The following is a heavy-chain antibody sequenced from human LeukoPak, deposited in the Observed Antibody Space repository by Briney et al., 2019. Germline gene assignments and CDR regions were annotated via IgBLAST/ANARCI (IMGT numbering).Heavy chain of an antibody. V-gene: IGHV4-38-2*02. CDR3: ARDRSGSYLDY. J-gene: IGHJ4*02. CDR2: MYHTGST. CDR1: GYSMSSGYY. D-gene: IGHD1-26*01. Sequence: ASETLSLTCSVSGYSMSSGYYWGWIRQPPERGLEWIGSMYHTGSTYYNPSLKSRVTISVDTSKNQFSLKLSSVTAADTAVYYCARDRSGSYLDYWGQGTLVTVSS.